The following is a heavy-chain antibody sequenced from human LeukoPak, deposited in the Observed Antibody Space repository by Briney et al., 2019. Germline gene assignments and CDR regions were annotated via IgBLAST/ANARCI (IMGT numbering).Heavy chain of an antibody. CDR1: GYSFTSYW. D-gene: IGHD1-1*01. Sequence: EESLKISCKGSGYSFTSYWIGWVRQMPGKGLEWMGVIYPGDSDTRYSPSFQGQVTVSADESINTAYLQWSSLKASDTAMYYCVTGTGRAFDIWGQGTMVTVSS. J-gene: IGHJ3*02. CDR2: IYPGDSDT. V-gene: IGHV5-51*01. CDR3: VTGTGRAFDI.